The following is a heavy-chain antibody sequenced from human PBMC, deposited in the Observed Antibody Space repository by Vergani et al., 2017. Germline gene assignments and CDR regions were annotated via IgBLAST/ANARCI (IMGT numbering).Heavy chain of an antibody. CDR1: GFTFDDYA. D-gene: IGHD6-13*01. Sequence: EVQLVESGGGLVQPGRSLRLSCAASGFTFDDYAMHWVRQAPGKGLEWVSGINWNSDSIAYADSVKGRFTISRDNAKNSLYLQMNSLRAEDTALYYCVKDIAASGNYGYCDLWGRGTLVTVSS. V-gene: IGHV3-9*01. CDR2: INWNSDSI. CDR3: VKDIAASGNYGYCDL. J-gene: IGHJ2*01.